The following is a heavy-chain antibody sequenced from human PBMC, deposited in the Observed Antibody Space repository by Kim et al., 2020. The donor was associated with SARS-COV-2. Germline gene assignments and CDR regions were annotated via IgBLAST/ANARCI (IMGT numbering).Heavy chain of an antibody. CDR1: GYSFTKYW. CDR2: IYPGDSDT. Sequence: GESLKISCKGSGYSFTKYWIGWVRQMPGKGLEWMGIIYPGDSDTRYSPSFQGQVTISADKSISTAYLQWSSLKASDTAMYYCARDRLYGSGSWVGGDVWGQGTTVTVSS. D-gene: IGHD3-10*01. CDR3: ARDRLYGSGSWVGGDV. J-gene: IGHJ6*02. V-gene: IGHV5-51*01.